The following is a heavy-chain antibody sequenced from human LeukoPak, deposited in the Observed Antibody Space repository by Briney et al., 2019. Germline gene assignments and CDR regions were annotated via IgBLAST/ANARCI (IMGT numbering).Heavy chain of an antibody. D-gene: IGHD6-13*01. CDR1: GFTFSSYS. V-gene: IGHV3-48*02. CDR2: ISGSDNTI. Sequence: GGSLRLSCAASGFTFSSYSMNWVRQAPGKGLEWVSYISGSDNTIYYADSVKGRFTISRDNARNSLYLQMNSLRDEDTAVYYCARAVGTSSSWGLNWFDPWGQGTLVTVSA. J-gene: IGHJ5*02. CDR3: ARAVGTSSSWGLNWFDP.